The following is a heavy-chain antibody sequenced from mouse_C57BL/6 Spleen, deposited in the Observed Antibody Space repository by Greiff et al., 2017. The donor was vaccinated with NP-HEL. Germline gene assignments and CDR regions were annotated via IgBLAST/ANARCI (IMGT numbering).Heavy chain of an antibody. CDR3: AGPCETGFAY. D-gene: IGHD3-2*01. Sequence: QVQLQQSGPELVKPGASVKISCKASGYAFSSSWMNWVKQRPGKGLEWIGRIYPGDGDTNYNGKFKGKATLTADKSSSTAYMQHGSLTSGDSAVYFCAGPCETGFAYWGQGTLVTVSA. J-gene: IGHJ3*01. V-gene: IGHV1-82*01. CDR1: GYAFSSSW. CDR2: IYPGDGDT.